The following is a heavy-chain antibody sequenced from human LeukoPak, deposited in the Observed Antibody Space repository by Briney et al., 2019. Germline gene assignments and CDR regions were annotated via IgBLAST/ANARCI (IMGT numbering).Heavy chain of an antibody. CDR3: TRVTNSGYDSGNFDY. D-gene: IGHD5-12*01. J-gene: IGHJ4*02. CDR2: ISSSSSYI. V-gene: IGHV3-21*01. CDR1: GFTFSPYS. Sequence: PGGSLRLSCAASGFTFSPYSMNRVRQAPGKGLEWVSFISSSSSYIYYADSVKGRFTISRDNAKKSLFLQMNSLRAEDTAVYYCTRVTNSGYDSGNFDYWGQGTLVTVSS.